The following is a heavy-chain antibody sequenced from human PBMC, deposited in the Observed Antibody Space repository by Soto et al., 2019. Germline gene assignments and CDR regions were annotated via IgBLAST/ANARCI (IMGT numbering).Heavy chain of an antibody. V-gene: IGHV3-23*01. CDR2: ISGSGGST. D-gene: IGHD3-22*01. J-gene: IGHJ4*02. Sequence: HPGGSLRLSCAASGLTFSSDAMIWVRQAPGKGLEWVSAISGSGGSTYYADSVKGRFTISRDNSKNTLYLQMNSLRAEDTAVYYCAKGLHYYDSSEDYWGQGTLVTVSS. CDR1: GLTFSSDA. CDR3: AKGLHYYDSSEDY.